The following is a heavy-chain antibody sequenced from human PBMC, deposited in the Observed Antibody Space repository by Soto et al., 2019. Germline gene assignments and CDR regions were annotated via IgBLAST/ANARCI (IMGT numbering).Heavy chain of an antibody. V-gene: IGHV4-34*01. CDR3: ASSGIAAQDY. D-gene: IGHD6-6*01. CDR1: GGNFGGYY. J-gene: IGHJ4*02. CDR2: INHSGST. Sequence: PSETLSLTCTVYGGNFGGYYWSWIRQPPGKGLEWIGEINHSGSTNYNPSLKSRVTISVDTSKNQFSLKLSSVTAADTAVYYCASSGIAAQDYWGQGTLVTVSS.